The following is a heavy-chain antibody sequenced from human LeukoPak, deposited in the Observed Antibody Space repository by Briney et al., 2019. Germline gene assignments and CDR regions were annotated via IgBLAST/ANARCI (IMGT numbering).Heavy chain of an antibody. V-gene: IGHV3-21*01. D-gene: IGHD1-26*01. J-gene: IGHJ4*02. CDR3: ARDIGGSYTAIDY. CDR2: ISSSSAHI. Sequence: PGGSLRLSCAASGFTFSSYSMNWVRQAPGKRLEWVSFISSSSAHINYADSVKGRFTISRDNPRNSLYLQMNSLRAEDTAVYYCARDIGGSYTAIDYWGQGTLVTVSS. CDR1: GFTFSSYS.